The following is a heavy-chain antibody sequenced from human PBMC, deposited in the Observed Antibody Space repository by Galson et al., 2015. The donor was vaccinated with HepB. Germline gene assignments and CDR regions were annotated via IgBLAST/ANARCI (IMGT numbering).Heavy chain of an antibody. Sequence: SLRLSCAASRFTFSSYAMHWVRQAPGKGLEYVSAISSNGGSTYYANSVKGRFTISRDNSKNTLYLQMGSLRAEDMAVYYCARDRGVEMATEYYFDYWGQGTLVTVSS. CDR2: ISSNGGST. CDR1: RFTFSSYA. CDR3: ARDRGVEMATEYYFDY. J-gene: IGHJ4*02. D-gene: IGHD5-24*01. V-gene: IGHV3-64*01.